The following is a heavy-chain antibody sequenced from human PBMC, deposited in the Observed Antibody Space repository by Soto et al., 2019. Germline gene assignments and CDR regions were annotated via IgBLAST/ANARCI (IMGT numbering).Heavy chain of an antibody. Sequence: PGESLKISCKGSGYSFTNYWIGWVRQMPGKGLEWMGIIYPGDSDTRYSPSFQGQVTISADKSISTAYLQWSSLKASDTAMYYCARQEREPDWLNEYYYYMDVWGKGTTVTVSS. J-gene: IGHJ6*03. CDR3: ARQEREPDWLNEYYYYMDV. V-gene: IGHV5-51*01. CDR1: GYSFTNYW. D-gene: IGHD1-1*01. CDR2: IYPGDSDT.